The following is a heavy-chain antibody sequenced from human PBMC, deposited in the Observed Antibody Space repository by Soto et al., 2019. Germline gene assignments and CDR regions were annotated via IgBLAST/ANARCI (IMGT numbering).Heavy chain of an antibody. D-gene: IGHD5-18*01. CDR1: GAPFSSYA. J-gene: IGHJ6*01. V-gene: IGHV1-69*06. CDR3: ATTPGSSYGPPRV. Sequence: SVEVCFKASGAPFSSYAISLVRQAPGQGLEWMGGIIPIFGTANYAQKFQGRVTITADKSTSTAYMELSSLRSEDTAVYHCATTPGSSYGPPRVWGQGTPVTVSS. CDR2: IIPIFGTA.